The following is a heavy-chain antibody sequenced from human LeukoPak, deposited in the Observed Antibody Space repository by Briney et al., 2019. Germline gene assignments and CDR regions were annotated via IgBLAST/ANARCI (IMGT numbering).Heavy chain of an antibody. D-gene: IGHD4-17*01. CDR3: ARDRVGLRDFDY. CDR1: GYTFTSYY. Sequence: ASVKVSCKASGYTFTSYYMHWVRQAPGQGLEWMGVINPSGGSTSYAQKFQGRVTMTRDTSTSTVYMELSSLRSEDTAVYYCARDRVGLRDFDYWGQGTLVTVSS. V-gene: IGHV1-46*03. J-gene: IGHJ4*02. CDR2: INPSGGST.